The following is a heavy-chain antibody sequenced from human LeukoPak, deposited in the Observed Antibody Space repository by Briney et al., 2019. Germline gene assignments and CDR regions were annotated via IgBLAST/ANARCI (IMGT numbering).Heavy chain of an antibody. CDR1: GFTFSSYV. D-gene: IGHD6-13*01. V-gene: IGHV3-23*01. CDR3: AGSSSWYRQGDY. J-gene: IGHJ4*02. CDR2: ISGSGGST. Sequence: PGGSLRLSCAASGFTFSSYVMSWVRQAPGKGLEWVSTISGSGGSTYYADSVKGRFTISRDSSKNTLYLQMNSLRAGDTAVYYCAGSSSWYRQGDYWGQRTLVTVSS.